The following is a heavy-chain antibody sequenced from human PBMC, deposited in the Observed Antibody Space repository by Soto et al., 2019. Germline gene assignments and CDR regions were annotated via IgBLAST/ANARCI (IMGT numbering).Heavy chain of an antibody. Sequence: SETLSLTCAVSGGSITSPNYYWGWVRQPSGKGPEWIGTISYTGNTFYSLSLRSRVTISLDTSKNQFSLKVNSVAAADSAVYSRAVLLGHCFNTNCSSRWLDPWGPEPRSPSPQ. CDR1: GGSITSPNYY. J-gene: IGHJ5*02. D-gene: IGHD2-21*01. CDR2: ISYTGNT. V-gene: IGHV4-39*01. CDR3: AVLLGHCFNTNCSSRWLDP.